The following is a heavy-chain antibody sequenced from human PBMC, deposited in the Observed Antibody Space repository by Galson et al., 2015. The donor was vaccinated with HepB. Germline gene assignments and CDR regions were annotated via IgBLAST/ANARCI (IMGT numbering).Heavy chain of an antibody. J-gene: IGHJ4*02. CDR2: ISYDGSNK. Sequence: SLRLSCAASGFTFSSYAMHWVRQAPGKGLEWVAVISYDGSNKYYADSVKGRFTISRDNSKNTLYLQMNSLRAEDTAVYYCARGRKGSGSPETTFDYWGQGTLVTVSS. CDR1: GFTFSSYA. CDR3: ARGRKGSGSPETTFDY. V-gene: IGHV3-30*04. D-gene: IGHD3-10*01.